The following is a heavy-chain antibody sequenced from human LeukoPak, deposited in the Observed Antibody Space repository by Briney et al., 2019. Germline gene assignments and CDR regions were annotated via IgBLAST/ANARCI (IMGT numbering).Heavy chain of an antibody. D-gene: IGHD3-10*01. CDR2: IYYNGST. Sequence: SETLSLTCTVSGGSISSYYWNWIRQPPGKGLECIVYIYYNGSTNYNPSLKSRVTISVDTSKNQFSLKLSSVTAADRAVYYCARLTMTMVRGVTFPGWFDPWGQGTLVTVSS. J-gene: IGHJ5*02. V-gene: IGHV4-59*08. CDR3: ARLTMTMVRGVTFPGWFDP. CDR1: GGSISSYY.